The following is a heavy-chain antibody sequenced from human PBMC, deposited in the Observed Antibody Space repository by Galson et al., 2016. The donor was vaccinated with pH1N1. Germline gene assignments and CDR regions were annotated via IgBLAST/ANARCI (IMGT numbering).Heavy chain of an antibody. J-gene: IGHJ6*02. Sequence: ETLSLTCAVSGASISAYYWSWIRQPPGRGLEWIGEIHHSGTTNYNPSLKSRVTISVDTSKNQFSLNLSSVTAADTAVYYCARGSHIVLVQAAIEDFYYFGLDVWGQGTTVTVSS. V-gene: IGHV4-34*01. D-gene: IGHD2-2*01. CDR1: GASISAYY. CDR2: IHHSGTT. CDR3: ARGSHIVLVQAAIEDFYYFGLDV.